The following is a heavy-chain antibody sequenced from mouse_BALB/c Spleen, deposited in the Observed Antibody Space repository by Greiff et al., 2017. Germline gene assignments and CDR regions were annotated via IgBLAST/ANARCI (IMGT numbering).Heavy chain of an antibody. J-gene: IGHJ4*01. V-gene: IGHV2-2*02. CDR2: IWSGGST. Sequence: VKVVESGPGLVQPSPCLSISCTVSGFSFTSYGVHWVRQSPGKGLAWLGVIWSGGSTDYNAAFISRLSISKDNSKSQVFFKMNSLQANDTAIYYCARNGAYGNYLYAMDYWGQGTSVTVSS. CDR3: ARNGAYGNYLYAMDY. CDR1: GFSFTSYG. D-gene: IGHD2-10*02.